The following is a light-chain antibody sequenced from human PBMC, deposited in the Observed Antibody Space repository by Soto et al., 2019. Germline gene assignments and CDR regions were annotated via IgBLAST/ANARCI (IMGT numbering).Light chain of an antibody. Sequence: QSALTQPASVYGSPGQSITISCTGTSSDVGGYDFVSWYQHHPGKAPKLMICDVDNRPSGVSNRFSGSKSGNTASLTISGLQAEDEADYYCSSYASGNTLVFGTGTKLTVL. CDR1: SSDVGGYDF. CDR3: SSYASGNTLV. CDR2: DVD. V-gene: IGLV2-14*03. J-gene: IGLJ1*01.